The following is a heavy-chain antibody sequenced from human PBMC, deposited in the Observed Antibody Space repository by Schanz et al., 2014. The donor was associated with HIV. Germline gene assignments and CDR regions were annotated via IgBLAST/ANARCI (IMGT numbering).Heavy chain of an antibody. V-gene: IGHV1-18*01. D-gene: IGHD1-26*01. CDR1: GYTFSSHG. CDR2: ISAYNGNT. Sequence: QVQLVQSGAEVKNPGASVKVSCKASGYTFSSHGISWVRQAPGQGLEWMGRISAYNGNTNYVQKFQGRVTMTTDTSTSTAYMELSRLRSDDTALYYCARALPDEWEPAAYFQHWGQGPLVIVSS. J-gene: IGHJ1*01. CDR3: ARALPDEWEPAAYFQH.